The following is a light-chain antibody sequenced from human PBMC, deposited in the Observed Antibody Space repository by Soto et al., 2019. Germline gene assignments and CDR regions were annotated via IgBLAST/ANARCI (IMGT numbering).Light chain of an antibody. J-gene: IGKJ1*01. V-gene: IGKV3-15*01. CDR1: QSVSSY. Sequence: DIVLTQSPGTLSLSPWERATLSCRASQSVSSYLAWYQQKPGRSPRLLIYGASTRAIGIPARFSGSGSGTEFTLTISSLQSEDFAVYYCLQYNNWWTFGQGTKVDIK. CDR3: LQYNNWWT. CDR2: GAS.